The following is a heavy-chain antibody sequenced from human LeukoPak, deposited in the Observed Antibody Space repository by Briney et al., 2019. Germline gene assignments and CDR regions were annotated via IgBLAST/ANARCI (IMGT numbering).Heavy chain of an antibody. V-gene: IGHV1-3*01. J-gene: IGHJ4*02. CDR3: ARDDLGYCSGGSCFYY. D-gene: IGHD2-15*01. Sequence: GASLQISCKGSGYIFTNYAIHWVRQAPGQRLEWMGWINAGNGNTKYSQKFQGRVTITRNTSISTAYMELSSLRSEDTAVYYCARDDLGYCSGGSCFYYWGQGTLVTVSS. CDR2: INAGNGNT. CDR1: GYIFTNYA.